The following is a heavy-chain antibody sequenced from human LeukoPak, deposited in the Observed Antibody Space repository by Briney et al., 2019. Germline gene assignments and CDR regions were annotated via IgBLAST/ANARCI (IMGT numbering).Heavy chain of an antibody. D-gene: IGHD1-26*01. Sequence: ASVKVSCKVSGYTLTELSMHWVRQAPGKGLEWMGGFDPEDGETIYAQKFQGRVIMTEDTSTDTAYMELSSLRSEDTAVYYCATASRWELLIDYWGQGTLVTVSS. CDR2: FDPEDGET. CDR1: GYTLTELS. CDR3: ATASRWELLIDY. V-gene: IGHV1-24*01. J-gene: IGHJ4*02.